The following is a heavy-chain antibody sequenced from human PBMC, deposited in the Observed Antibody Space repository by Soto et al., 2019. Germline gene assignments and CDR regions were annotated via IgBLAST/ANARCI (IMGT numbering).Heavy chain of an antibody. Sequence: HPGGSLRLSCAASGFTFSSNAMSWFRQAPGKGRGWCSAISGSGGSTYYADSVKGRFTISRDNSKNTPYLQMNSLRAGDTAVNDFRTWCLDYWGQGTLVTVSS. V-gene: IGHV3-23*01. CDR3: RTWCLDY. J-gene: IGHJ4*02. CDR2: ISGSGGST. D-gene: IGHD2-8*02. CDR1: GFTFSSNA.